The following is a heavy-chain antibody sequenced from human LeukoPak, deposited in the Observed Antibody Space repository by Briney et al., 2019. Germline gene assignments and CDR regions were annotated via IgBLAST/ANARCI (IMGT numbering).Heavy chain of an antibody. CDR3: AKDSGSYLAYYYYYYMDV. CDR1: GFTFSSYS. J-gene: IGHJ6*03. D-gene: IGHD1-26*01. CDR2: ISSSSSYI. Sequence: PGGSLRLSCAASGFTFSSYSMNWVRQAPGKGLEWVSSISSSSSYIYYADSVKGRFTISRDSSKNTLYLQMNSLRAEDTAVYYCAKDSGSYLAYYYYYYMDVWGKGTTVTISS. V-gene: IGHV3-21*04.